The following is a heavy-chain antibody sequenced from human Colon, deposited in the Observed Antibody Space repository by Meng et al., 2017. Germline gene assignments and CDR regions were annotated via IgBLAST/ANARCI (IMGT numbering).Heavy chain of an antibody. CDR2: MYYSGST. CDR3: ARDSGYEKNWFDP. J-gene: IGHJ5*02. D-gene: IGHD5-12*01. Sequence: GLIRPVEDLSVTCTVSGVSAISNSYDWSWLRQPPGQGLEWIWVMYYSGSTNYYPSLKSRVTISVDTSKNQFSLKVSSVTAADTAVYYCARDSGYEKNWFDPWGQGTLVTVSS. CDR1: GVSAISNSYD. V-gene: IGHV4-61*01.